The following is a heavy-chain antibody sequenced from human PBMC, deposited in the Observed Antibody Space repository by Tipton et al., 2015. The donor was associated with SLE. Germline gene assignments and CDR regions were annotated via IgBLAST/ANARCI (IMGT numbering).Heavy chain of an antibody. J-gene: IGHJ4*02. V-gene: IGHV4-38-2*01. CDR1: GYSISSGFY. CDR2: VHSSDYF. Sequence: TLSLTCAVSGYSISSGFYWGWIRQPPGKGLEYIGYVHSSDYFDYNPSLKSRVTLSLDTSSNQFSLRLNSVTAADTAVYYCARVPHSSTGYFDYWGQGKLVTVSP. CDR3: ARVPHSSTGYFDY. D-gene: IGHD6-6*01.